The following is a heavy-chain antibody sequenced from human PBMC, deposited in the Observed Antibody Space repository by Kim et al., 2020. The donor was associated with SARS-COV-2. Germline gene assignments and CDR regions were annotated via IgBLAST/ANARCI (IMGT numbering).Heavy chain of an antibody. Sequence: ASVKVSCKASGYTFTSYGISWVRQAPGQGLEWMGWISAYNGNTNYAQKLQGRVTMTTDTSTSTAYMELRSLRSDDTAVYYCAREDWNPRYYYYGMDVWGQGTTVTVSS. J-gene: IGHJ6*02. V-gene: IGHV1-18*01. CDR1: GYTFTSYG. D-gene: IGHD1-1*01. CDR2: ISAYNGNT. CDR3: AREDWNPRYYYYGMDV.